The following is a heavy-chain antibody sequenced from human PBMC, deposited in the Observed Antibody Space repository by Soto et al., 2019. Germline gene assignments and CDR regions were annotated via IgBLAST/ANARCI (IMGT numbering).Heavy chain of an antibody. J-gene: IGHJ3*01. CDR1: GFTFSSYA. V-gene: IGHV3-23*01. D-gene: IGHD2-2*02. CDR2: VSGSGGST. CDR3: AKETDPQLLYLARKTDAFDF. Sequence: EVQLLESGGGLVQPGGSLRLSCAASGFTFSSYAMSWVRQSPGKGLEWVSAVSGSGGSTYYADSVRGRFTIARDDSTNKVFLQMSILRADDTAIDFCAKETDPQLLYLARKTDAFDFWGPGSMVTVSS.